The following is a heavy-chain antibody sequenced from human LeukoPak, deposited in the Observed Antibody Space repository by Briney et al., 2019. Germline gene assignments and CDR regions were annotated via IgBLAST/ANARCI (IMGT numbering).Heavy chain of an antibody. J-gene: IGHJ4*02. D-gene: IGHD7-27*01. CDR3: VRRTTGEYYFDY. Sequence: GESLRISCKVSGYRFNIYWIGWVRQMFGRGPEWMGIIYPGDSDIRYSPSFQGQVNISADKSISTAYLQWNSLKASDTAMYYCVRRTTGEYYFDYWGQGTLVTVSS. CDR2: IYPGDSDI. CDR1: GYRFNIYW. V-gene: IGHV5-51*01.